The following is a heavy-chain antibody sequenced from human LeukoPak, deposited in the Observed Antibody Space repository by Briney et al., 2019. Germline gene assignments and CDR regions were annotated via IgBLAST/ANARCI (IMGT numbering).Heavy chain of an antibody. CDR3: ATEPKQFTNYYYGMDV. CDR2: FDPKDGET. V-gene: IGHV1-24*01. CDR1: GYTLTELS. D-gene: IGHD6-19*01. J-gene: IGHJ6*02. Sequence: ASVKVSCKVSGYTLTELSMHWVRQAPGEGLEWMGGFDPKDGETIYAQKFQGRVTMTEDTSTDTAYMELSSLRSEDTAVYYCATEPKQFTNYYYGMDVWGQGTTVTVSS.